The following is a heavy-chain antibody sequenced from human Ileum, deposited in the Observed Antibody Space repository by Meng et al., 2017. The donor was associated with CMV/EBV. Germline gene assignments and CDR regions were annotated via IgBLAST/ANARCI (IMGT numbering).Heavy chain of an antibody. Sequence: SETLSLTCTVSGPSVSENYCSWIRQSPGKGLEWIGYISYGEFTNYNPSVRSRVSISVDTSKNQLSLTLTSVTAADAAIYYCARGSGYSIYDDWGQGTLVTVSS. CDR1: GPSVSENY. CDR2: ISYGEFT. J-gene: IGHJ4*02. CDR3: ARGSGYSIYDD. V-gene: IGHV4-59*02. D-gene: IGHD4-11*01.